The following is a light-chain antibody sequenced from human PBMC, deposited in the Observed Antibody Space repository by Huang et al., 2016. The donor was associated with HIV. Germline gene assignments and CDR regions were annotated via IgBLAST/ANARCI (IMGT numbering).Light chain of an antibody. Sequence: DIVVTQSPDSLALSLGGRAAINCTASQSVLKTSNNKTCLSWYQLKPGQPPKLLIYWASTRESGVPDRFSGGGSETHFTLTIASLQAEDVAVYYCHQYYDTPQTFGQGTKVEVK. V-gene: IGKV4-1*01. CDR2: WAS. CDR1: QSVLKTSNNKTC. CDR3: HQYYDTPQT. J-gene: IGKJ1*01.